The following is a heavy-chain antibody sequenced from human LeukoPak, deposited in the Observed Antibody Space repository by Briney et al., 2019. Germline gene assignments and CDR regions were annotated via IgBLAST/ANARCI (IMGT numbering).Heavy chain of an antibody. J-gene: IGHJ5*02. Sequence: SETLSLTCDVYGGSFSGYYWSWIRQPPEKGLEGIGEINHSGSTNYNPSLKSRVTISVDTSKNQFSLKLSSVTAADTAVYYCARRITMVRGVIIKGWFDPWGQGTLVTVSS. CDR2: INHSGST. CDR1: GGSFSGYY. CDR3: ARRITMVRGVIIKGWFDP. V-gene: IGHV4-34*01. D-gene: IGHD3-10*01.